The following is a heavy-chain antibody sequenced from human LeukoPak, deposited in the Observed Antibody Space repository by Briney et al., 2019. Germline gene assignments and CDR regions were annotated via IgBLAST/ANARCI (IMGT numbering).Heavy chain of an antibody. V-gene: IGHV3-30*18. CDR2: ISHDGSNK. J-gene: IGHJ1*01. CDR1: GFTFSNYG. D-gene: IGHD3-10*01. Sequence: GGSLRLSCAASGFTFSNYGMHWVRQAPGKGLEWVAGISHDGSNKDYGDSVEGRFTISRANSKDTLYLQINSLRPEDTAVYYCAKDLFYNGSGKYQVAVGVEYFQHWAQATLL. CDR3: AKDLFYNGSGKYQVAVGVEYFQH.